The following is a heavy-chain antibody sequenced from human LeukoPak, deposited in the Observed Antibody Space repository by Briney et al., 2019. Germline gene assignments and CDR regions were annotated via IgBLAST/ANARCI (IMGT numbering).Heavy chain of an antibody. Sequence: PGGPLRLSCVASGFTFSSYAMSWGRETPARGLEWVSSLRGNGDAFYADSVKGRFTLSRDESRNTVYLQLNKLRVEDTAIYYCAKASWVSTADAVLWGQGTVVTVSS. CDR1: GFTFSSYA. J-gene: IGHJ4*02. V-gene: IGHV3-23*01. CDR2: LRGNGDA. CDR3: AKASWVSTADAVL. D-gene: IGHD3-16*01.